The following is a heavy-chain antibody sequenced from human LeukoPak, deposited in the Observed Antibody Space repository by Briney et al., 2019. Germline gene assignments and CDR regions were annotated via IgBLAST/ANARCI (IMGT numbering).Heavy chain of an antibody. J-gene: IGHJ6*04. V-gene: IGHV3-23*01. CDR3: AELGITMIGGV. Sequence: GGSLRLSCAASGFTFSSCAMSWVRQAPGKGLEWVSGISAGGGHTFYADSVKGRFTISRDNSKNTLYQQMNSLRAEDTAVYYCAELGITMIGGVWGKGTTVTISS. CDR1: GFTFSSCA. CDR2: ISAGGGHT. D-gene: IGHD3-10*02.